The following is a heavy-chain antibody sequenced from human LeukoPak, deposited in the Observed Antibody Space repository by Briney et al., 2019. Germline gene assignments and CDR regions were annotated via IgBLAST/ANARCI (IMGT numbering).Heavy chain of an antibody. D-gene: IGHD3-9*01. CDR3: ANNAYDILTGYFDFDY. CDR2: ISGSGGST. J-gene: IGHJ4*02. V-gene: IGHV3-23*01. Sequence: PGGSLRLSCAASGFTFSSYAMSWVRQAPGKGLEWVSAISGSGGSTYYADSVKGRLTISRDNSKNTLYLQMNSLRAEDTAVYYCANNAYDILTGYFDFDYWGQGTLVTVSS. CDR1: GFTFSSYA.